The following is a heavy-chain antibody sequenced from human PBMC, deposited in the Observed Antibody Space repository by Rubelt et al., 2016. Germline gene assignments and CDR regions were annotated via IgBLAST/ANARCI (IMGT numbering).Heavy chain of an antibody. J-gene: IGHJ6*02. Sequence: QVTLRESGPALVRPTQTLTLTCTFSGFSLSTSGMCVSWIRQPPGKALEWLARIDWDDDKYYSTSLKTRLTISKDTSKNQVVHTMTNMDPVDTATYYCARILLPDYYDSSGGMDVWGQGTTVTVSS. D-gene: IGHD3-22*01. V-gene: IGHV2-70*15. CDR2: IDWDDDK. CDR3: ARILLPDYYDSSGGMDV. CDR1: GFSLSTSGMC.